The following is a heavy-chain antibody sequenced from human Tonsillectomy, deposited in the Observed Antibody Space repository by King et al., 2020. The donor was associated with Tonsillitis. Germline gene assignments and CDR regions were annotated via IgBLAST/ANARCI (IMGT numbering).Heavy chain of an antibody. CDR1: GFTFSNYG. D-gene: IGHD3-16*02. V-gene: IGHV3-30*18. Sequence: VQLVESGGGVVQPGRSLRLSCAASGFTFSNYGMHWVRQAPGKGLEWVALIAYDASYENYADSVKGRFATSRDNSKNTLYLEMNSLRVEDTAVYYCAKDGIALSDWYFDLWGRGTLVTVSS. CDR2: IAYDASYE. CDR3: AKDGIALSDWYFDL. J-gene: IGHJ2*01.